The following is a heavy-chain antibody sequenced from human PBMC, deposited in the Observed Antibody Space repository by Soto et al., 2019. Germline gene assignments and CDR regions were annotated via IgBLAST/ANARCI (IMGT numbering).Heavy chain of an antibody. J-gene: IGHJ4*02. D-gene: IGHD2-8*01. CDR1: GGTFSSYA. V-gene: IGHV1-69*06. CDR2: IIPIFGTA. CDR3: ARIPRTVLMVYAPPTG. Sequence: QVQLVQSGAEVKKPGSSVKVSCKASGGTFSSYAISWVRQAPGQGLEWMGGIIPIFGTANYAQKFQGRVTITEDKSTSTDYMELSSLRSEDTAVYYCARIPRTVLMVYAPPTGWGQGTLVTVSS.